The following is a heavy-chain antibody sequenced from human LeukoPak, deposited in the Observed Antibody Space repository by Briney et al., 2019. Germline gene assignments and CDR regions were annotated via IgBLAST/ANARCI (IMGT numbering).Heavy chain of an antibody. D-gene: IGHD5-24*01. CDR2: IYYSGST. CDR1: GGSMSSYY. CDR3: ARFRRVATIVAFDI. V-gene: IGHV4-59*01. J-gene: IGHJ3*02. Sequence: PSETLSLTCTVSGGSMSSYYWSWIRQPPGKGLEWIGYIYYSGSTNYNPSLKSRVTISVDTSKNQFSLKLSSVTAADTAVYYCARFRRVATIVAFDIWGQGTMVTVSS.